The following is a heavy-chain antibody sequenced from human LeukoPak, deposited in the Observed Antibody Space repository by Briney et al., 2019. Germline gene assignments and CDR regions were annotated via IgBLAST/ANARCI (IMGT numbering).Heavy chain of an antibody. CDR1: GFAFGNYG. V-gene: IGHV3-23*01. CDR2: ISDSGGST. D-gene: IGHD3/OR15-3a*01. J-gene: IGHJ4*02. Sequence: PGGSLRLTCTGSGFAFGNYGMSWVRQAPGKGLEWVAGISDSGGSTKYADSVEGRFTIARDNRKNTLYLQMNSLRAEDTAVYFCAKRGVVIRVILVGFHKEAYYFESWGQGALVTVSS. CDR3: AKRGVVIRVILVGFHKEAYYFES.